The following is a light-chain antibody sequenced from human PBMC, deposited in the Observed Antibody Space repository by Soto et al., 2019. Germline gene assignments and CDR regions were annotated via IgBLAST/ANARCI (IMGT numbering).Light chain of an antibody. Sequence: EIVLTQSPGTLSLSPGERATLSCRASQSVSSNYLAWYQQKPGQAPRLLIYGATNRATGIPDRFSGSVSGADFTLTISRLEPEDFAVYYCQQRSNWPSLTFGGGTKVEIK. CDR2: GAT. V-gene: IGKV3D-20*02. CDR1: QSVSSNY. CDR3: QQRSNWPSLT. J-gene: IGKJ4*01.